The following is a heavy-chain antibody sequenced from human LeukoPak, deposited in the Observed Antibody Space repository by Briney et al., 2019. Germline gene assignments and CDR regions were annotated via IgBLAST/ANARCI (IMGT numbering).Heavy chain of an antibody. CDR3: AKGLGKATVTPLGY. Sequence: GGSLRLSCAASGFTFSSYAMSWVRQAPGKGLEWVSAISGSGGSTYYADSVKGRFTISRDNSKNTLYLQMNSLRAEDTAVYYCAKGLGKATVTPLGYWGQGTLVTVSS. CDR2: ISGSGGST. D-gene: IGHD4-11*01. V-gene: IGHV3-23*01. CDR1: GFTFSSYA. J-gene: IGHJ4*02.